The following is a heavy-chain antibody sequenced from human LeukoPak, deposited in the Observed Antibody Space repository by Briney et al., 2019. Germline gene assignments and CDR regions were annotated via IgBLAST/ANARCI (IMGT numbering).Heavy chain of an antibody. CDR1: GGSISNYY. D-gene: IGHD6-13*01. CDR3: ARQPRAAAGTLRDY. Sequence: SETLSLTCTVSGGSISNYYWGWIRQPPGKGLEWIGSIYYSGSTYYNPSLKSRVTISVDTSKNQFSLKLSSVTAADTAVYYCARQPRAAAGTLRDYWGQGTLVTVSS. CDR2: IYYSGST. J-gene: IGHJ4*02. V-gene: IGHV4-39*01.